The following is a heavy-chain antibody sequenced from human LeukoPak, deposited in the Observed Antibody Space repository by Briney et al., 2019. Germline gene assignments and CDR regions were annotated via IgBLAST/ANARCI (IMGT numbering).Heavy chain of an antibody. J-gene: IGHJ4*02. CDR1: GGSISSGDYY. V-gene: IGHV4-31*03. CDR3: ARGAEGEMATIRFDY. D-gene: IGHD5-24*01. CDR2: IYYSGST. Sequence: PSQTLSLTCTVSGGSISSGDYYWSWIRQPPGKGLEWIGYIYYSGSTYYNPSLKSRVTISVDTSKNQFSLKLSSVTAADTAVYYCARGAEGEMATIRFDYWGQGTLVTVSS.